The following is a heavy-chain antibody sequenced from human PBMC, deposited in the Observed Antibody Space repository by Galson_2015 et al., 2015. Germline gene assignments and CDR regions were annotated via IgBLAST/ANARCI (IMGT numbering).Heavy chain of an antibody. CDR2: IYWDDAK. CDR1: GFSLSTRCVG. Sequence: PALVKPSQTLTLTCTFSGFSLSTRCVGVGWIRQPPGKALEWLALIYWDDAKRYSPSLKSRLTITKDTSKNQVVLTMTNMYPVDTATYYCAHAIDPGPPGVSWFDPWGQGTLVTVSS. J-gene: IGHJ5*02. V-gene: IGHV2-5*02. CDR3: AHAIDPGPPGVSWFDP.